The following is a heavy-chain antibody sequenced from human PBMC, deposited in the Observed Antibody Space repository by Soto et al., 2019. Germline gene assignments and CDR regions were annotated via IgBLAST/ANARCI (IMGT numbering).Heavy chain of an antibody. V-gene: IGHV1-18*01. CDR3: ARARRYSKYCGGDCGHYFDY. Sequence: ASVKVSCKASGGTFSSYAISWVRQAPGQGLEWMGWISPYNGNTDSAQNRQGKVTITSDTSTSTADMDLRSLRSDDTGVYYCARARRYSKYCGGDCGHYFDYWGQGTLVTVSS. CDR2: ISPYNGNT. J-gene: IGHJ4*02. CDR1: GGTFSSYA. D-gene: IGHD2-21*02.